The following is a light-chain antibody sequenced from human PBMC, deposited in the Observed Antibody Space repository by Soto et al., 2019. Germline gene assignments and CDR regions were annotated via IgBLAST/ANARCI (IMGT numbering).Light chain of an antibody. V-gene: IGKV3-20*01. CDR1: QSVSSSY. CDR2: GAS. J-gene: IGKJ2*01. CDR3: QQYGSSPPYT. Sequence: EIVLTQSPGTLSLSPGERANLSCRASQSVSSSYLAWYQQKPGQAPRLLIYGASNRATGIPDRFSASGSGTDFTLTISRLEPEDFAVYYCQQYGSSPPYTFGQGTKLEIK.